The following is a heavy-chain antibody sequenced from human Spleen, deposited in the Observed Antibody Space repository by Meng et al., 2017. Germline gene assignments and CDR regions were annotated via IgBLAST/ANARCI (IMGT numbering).Heavy chain of an antibody. D-gene: IGHD4-11*01. J-gene: IGHJ4*02. V-gene: IGHV4-34*01. CDR1: GGSFSDYS. Sequence: QVLVQRWGDGLWKPSEPLSLTCFVSGGSFSDYSWSWIRQPPGKGLEWTGEINHSGSTNYNPSLESRATISVDTSQNNLSLKLSSVTAADSAVYYCARGPTTMAHDFDYWGQGTLVTVSS. CDR3: ARGPTTMAHDFDY. CDR2: INHSGST.